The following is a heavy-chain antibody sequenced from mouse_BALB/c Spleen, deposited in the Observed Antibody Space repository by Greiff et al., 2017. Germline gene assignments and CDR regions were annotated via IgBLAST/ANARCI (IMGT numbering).Heavy chain of an antibody. CDR3: SRLDGYLAWFAY. D-gene: IGHD2-3*01. Sequence: EVKLVESGGGLVKPGGSLKLSCAASGFAFSSYDMSWVRQTPEKRLEWVAYISSGGGSTYYPDTVKGRFTISRDNAKNTLYLQMSSLKSEDTAMYYCSRLDGYLAWFAYWGQGTLVTVSA. CDR1: GFAFSSYD. J-gene: IGHJ3*01. CDR2: ISSGGGST. V-gene: IGHV5-12-1*01.